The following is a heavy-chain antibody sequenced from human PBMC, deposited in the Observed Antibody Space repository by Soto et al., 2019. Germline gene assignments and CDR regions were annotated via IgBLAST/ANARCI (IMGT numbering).Heavy chain of an antibody. CDR2: ISGDATTT. CDR3: ASPPYYYASGL. CDR1: GFRFSDHY. J-gene: IGHJ4*02. D-gene: IGHD3-10*01. V-gene: IGHV3-11*01. Sequence: PWGSLRLSCAASGFRFSDHYMTWIRQAPGKGLEWVSKISGDATTTYYADSVKGRFTVSRDNAKNSVYLQMNSLRVEDTAVYYWASPPYYYASGLGGQEPLVPVS.